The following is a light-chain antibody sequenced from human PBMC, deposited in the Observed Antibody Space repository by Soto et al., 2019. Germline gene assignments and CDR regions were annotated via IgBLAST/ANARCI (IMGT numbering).Light chain of an antibody. J-gene: IGKJ1*01. V-gene: IGKV3-20*01. CDR1: QSVSTY. Sequence: IVLTQSPATLSLSPGERATLSFRASQSVSTYLAWYQQKSGQAPRLLIYDVSKRATGIPDRFSGSESGTDFTLRISRLEPEDFAVYYCQQYGSSVTFGQGTKVDIK. CDR2: DVS. CDR3: QQYGSSVT.